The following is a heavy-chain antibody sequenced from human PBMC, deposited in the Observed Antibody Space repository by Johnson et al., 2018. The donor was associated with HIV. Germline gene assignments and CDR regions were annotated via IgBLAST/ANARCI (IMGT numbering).Heavy chain of an antibody. CDR3: VTLVVAPPFDI. V-gene: IGHV3-30*03. CDR2: ISYDGSNK. Sequence: QVQLVESGGGVVQPGRSLRLSCVASGFTFSSYGIHWVRQAPGKGLEWVAIISYDGSNKYYADSVKGRFTISRDNSKNTLYLQMNSLRAEDTAVYYCVTLVVAPPFDIWGQGTMVTVSS. D-gene: IGHD2-15*01. J-gene: IGHJ3*02. CDR1: GFTFSSYG.